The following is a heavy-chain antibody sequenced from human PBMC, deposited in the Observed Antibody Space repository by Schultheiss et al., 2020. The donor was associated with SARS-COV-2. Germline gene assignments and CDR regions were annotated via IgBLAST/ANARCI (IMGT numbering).Heavy chain of an antibody. CDR3: ARAIRVRGVIIFFDP. D-gene: IGHD3-10*01. CDR2: IYPGDSDT. Sequence: GGSLRLSCKGSGYSFTSYWIGWVRQMPGKGLEWMGIIYPGDSDTRYSPSFQGQVTISADKSISTAYLQWSSLKASDTAMYYCARAIRVRGVIIFFDPWGQGTLVTVSS. V-gene: IGHV5-51*01. J-gene: IGHJ5*02. CDR1: GYSFTSYW.